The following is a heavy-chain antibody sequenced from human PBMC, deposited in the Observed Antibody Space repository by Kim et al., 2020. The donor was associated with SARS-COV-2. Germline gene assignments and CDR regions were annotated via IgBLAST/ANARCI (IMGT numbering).Heavy chain of an antibody. Sequence: NETPALKSRVTLSEDTAKNQLSLRLSSVTAADTAVYYCARVGHRFCIDYWGQGIMVTVSS. J-gene: IGHJ4*02. V-gene: IGHV4-34*01. D-gene: IGHD3-3*01. CDR3: ARVGHRFCIDY.